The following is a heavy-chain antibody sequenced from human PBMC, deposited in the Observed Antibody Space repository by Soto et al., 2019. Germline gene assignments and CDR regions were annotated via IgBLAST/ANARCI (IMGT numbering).Heavy chain of an antibody. CDR3: ARDLLYYDILTDSLRSFDY. V-gene: IGHV1-18*01. D-gene: IGHD3-9*01. Sequence: GASVKVSCKDSCYTFTSYGISLLRHATGQWREWMVWISAYNGNTNYAQKLQGRVTMTTDTSTSTAYMELRSLRSDDTAVYYCARDLLYYDILTDSLRSFDYWGQGTLVTSPQ. CDR2: ISAYNGNT. CDR1: CYTFTSYG. J-gene: IGHJ4*02.